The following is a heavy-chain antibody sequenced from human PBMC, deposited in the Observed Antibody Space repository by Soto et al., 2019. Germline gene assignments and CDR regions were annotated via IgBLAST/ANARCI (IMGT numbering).Heavy chain of an antibody. CDR2: ISDRGDTT. J-gene: IGHJ4*02. CDR3: AKDNPGTTCFDY. D-gene: IGHD1-1*01. CDR1: GFTISKYS. V-gene: IGHV3-23*01. Sequence: GGSLRLSCAASGFTISKYSMSWVRQAPGKGLEWVEAISDRGDTTHYADSVKGRFTISRDTSKNTLYLQMNSLRAEDTAVYYCAKDNPGTTCFDYWGRGTLVTVSS.